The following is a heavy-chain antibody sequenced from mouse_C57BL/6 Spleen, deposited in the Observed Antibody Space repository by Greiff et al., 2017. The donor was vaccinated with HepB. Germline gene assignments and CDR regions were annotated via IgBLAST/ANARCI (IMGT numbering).Heavy chain of an antibody. CDR2: IYPGDGDT. CDR1: GYAFSSYW. Sequence: VKLQQSGAELVKPGASVKISCKASGYAFSSYWMNWVKQRPGKGLEWIGQIYPGDGDTNYNGKFKGKATLTADKSSSTAYMQLSSLTSEDSAVYFCARGGLRRSLYAMDYWGQGTSVTVSS. D-gene: IGHD2-2*01. J-gene: IGHJ4*01. CDR3: ARGGLRRSLYAMDY. V-gene: IGHV1-80*01.